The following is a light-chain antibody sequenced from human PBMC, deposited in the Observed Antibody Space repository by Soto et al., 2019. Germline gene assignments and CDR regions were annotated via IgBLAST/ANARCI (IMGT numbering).Light chain of an antibody. Sequence: DIQMTQSPSTLSASVGDRVTITCRASQSISSWLAWYQQKPGKAPNLLIYKASTLQSGVPSRYSGSGSGTEFTLTISSLQPDDSATYYCQQYSDNWTFGQGTNVEIK. CDR1: QSISSW. CDR3: QQYSDNWT. J-gene: IGKJ1*01. V-gene: IGKV1-5*03. CDR2: KAS.